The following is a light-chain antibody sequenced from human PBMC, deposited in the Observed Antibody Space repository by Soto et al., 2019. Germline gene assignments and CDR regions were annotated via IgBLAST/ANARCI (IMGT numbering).Light chain of an antibody. CDR2: EVS. CDR3: NSYTTSTTWVWV. V-gene: IGLV2-14*01. J-gene: IGLJ3*02. Sequence: QSALTQPASVSGSPGQSITISCTGTSSDVGVSNFVSWYQQYPGKAPKLIIYEVSNRPSGVSTRFSGSKSGNTASLTISGLQAEDEADYYGNSYTTSTTWVWVFGGGTKLTVL. CDR1: SSDVGVSNF.